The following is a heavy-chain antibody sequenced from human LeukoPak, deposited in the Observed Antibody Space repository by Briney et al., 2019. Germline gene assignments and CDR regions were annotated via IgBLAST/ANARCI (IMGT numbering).Heavy chain of an antibody. J-gene: IGHJ5*02. CDR3: AKQGYCSGGSCYYPWFDP. V-gene: IGHV3-48*01. D-gene: IGHD2-15*01. CDR1: GFTFSSYS. CDR2: ISSSSSTI. Sequence: GGSLRLSCAASGFTFSSYSMNWVRQAPGKGLEWVSYISSSSSTIYYADSVKGRFTISRDNSKNTLYLQMNSLRAEDTAVYYCAKQGYCSGGSCYYPWFDPWGQGTLVTVSS.